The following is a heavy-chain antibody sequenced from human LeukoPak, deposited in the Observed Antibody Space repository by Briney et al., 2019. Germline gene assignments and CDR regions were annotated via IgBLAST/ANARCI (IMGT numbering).Heavy chain of an antibody. CDR3: AKNYGSGTYYNYFDS. CDR2: ISGSGGAT. J-gene: IGHJ4*02. V-gene: IGHV3-23*01. Sequence: PGGSLRHSCAASGFTFSSFAMSWVRRAPGRGLEWVSSISGSGGATYYADSVKGRFTVSRDNSENTLYLQINSLRAEDTAVFYCAKNYGSGTYYNYFDSWGQGTLVTVSS. D-gene: IGHD3-10*01. CDR1: GFTFSSFA.